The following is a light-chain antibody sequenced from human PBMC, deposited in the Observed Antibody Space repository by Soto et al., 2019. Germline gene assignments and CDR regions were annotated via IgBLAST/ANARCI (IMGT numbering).Light chain of an antibody. V-gene: IGLV1-51*01. Sequence: QSVLTQPPSVSAAPGQKVTISCSGSSSNSGDNYVSWYQQLPGTAPKLLIYDNNNRPSGIPDRFSGSKSGTSATLGITGLQTGDEADYYCGTWDSSLSAGVFGGGTKVTVL. J-gene: IGLJ2*01. CDR2: DNN. CDR3: GTWDSSLSAGV. CDR1: SSNSGDNY.